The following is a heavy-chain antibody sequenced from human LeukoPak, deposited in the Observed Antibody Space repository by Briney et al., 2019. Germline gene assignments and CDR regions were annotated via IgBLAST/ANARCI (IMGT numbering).Heavy chain of an antibody. CDR1: GYTFTSYG. Sequence: ASVKVSCKASGYTFTSYGISWVRQAPGQGLEWMGWISAYNGNTNHAQKLQGRVTMTTDTSTSTAYMELRSLRSDDTAVYYCARDSGRDIVVVPASFDYWGREPWSPSPQ. J-gene: IGHJ4*02. D-gene: IGHD2-2*01. CDR2: ISAYNGNT. V-gene: IGHV1-18*04. CDR3: ARDSGRDIVVVPASFDY.